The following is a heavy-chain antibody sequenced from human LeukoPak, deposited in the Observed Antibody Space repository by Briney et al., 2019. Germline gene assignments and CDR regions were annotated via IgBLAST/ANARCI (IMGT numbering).Heavy chain of an antibody. Sequence: SETLSLTCAVYGGSFSGYYWSWIRQPPGKGLEWIGEINHSGSTNYNPSLKSRVTISVDTSKNQFSLKLSSVTAADTAVYYCARDYCTSTSCLPGYWGQGTLVTVSS. CDR3: ARDYCTSTSCLPGY. CDR2: INHSGST. V-gene: IGHV4-34*01. CDR1: GGSFSGYY. D-gene: IGHD2-2*01. J-gene: IGHJ4*02.